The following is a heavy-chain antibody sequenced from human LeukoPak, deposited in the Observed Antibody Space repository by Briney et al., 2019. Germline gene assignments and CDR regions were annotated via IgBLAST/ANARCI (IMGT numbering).Heavy chain of an antibody. CDR2: ISGSGGST. D-gene: IGHD2-2*01. J-gene: IGHJ6*02. CDR3: AKDGSCSSTSCYFFYYGMDV. CDR1: GFTFSSYA. Sequence: GGSLRLSCAASGFTFSSYAMSWVRQAPGKELEWVSAISGSGGSTYYADSVKGRFTISRDNSKNTLYLQMNSLRAEDTAVYYCAKDGSCSSTSCYFFYYGMDVWGQGTTVTVSS. V-gene: IGHV3-23*01.